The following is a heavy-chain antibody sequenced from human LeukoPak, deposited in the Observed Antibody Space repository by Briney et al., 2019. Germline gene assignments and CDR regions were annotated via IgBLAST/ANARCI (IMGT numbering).Heavy chain of an antibody. J-gene: IGHJ4*02. CDR3: AKSGLNRFDY. CDR2: ISSSSSTI. Sequence: GGSLRLSCAASGFTFSSYSMNWARQAPGKGLERVSYISSSSSTIYYADSVKGRFTISRDNSKNTLYLQMNSLRAEDTAVYYCAKSGLNRFDYWGQGTLVTVSS. CDR1: GFTFSSYS. V-gene: IGHV3-48*01. D-gene: IGHD2-15*01.